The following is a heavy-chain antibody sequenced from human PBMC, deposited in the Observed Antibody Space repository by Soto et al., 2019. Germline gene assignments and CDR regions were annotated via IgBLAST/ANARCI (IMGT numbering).Heavy chain of an antibody. Sequence: QVQLVQSGAEVKKPGSSVKVSCKASGGFYSIKTISWVRQAPGQGLEWMGRIIPLVHIINNAQKFQGRVASSADESTSTAYMELSSLKSDATASCFCAGGRSRADSNPFDAVDVGGQWTMVTVSS. D-gene: IGHD3-22*01. CDR1: GGFYSIKT. J-gene: IGHJ3*01. CDR2: IIPLVHII. CDR3: AGGRSRADSNPFDAVDV. V-gene: IGHV1-69*04.